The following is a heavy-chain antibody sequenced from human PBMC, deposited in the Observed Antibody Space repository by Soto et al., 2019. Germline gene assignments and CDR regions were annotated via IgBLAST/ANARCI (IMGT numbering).Heavy chain of an antibody. CDR1: GFAFGNYP. CDR3: AKESTMARGIRAFDI. J-gene: IGHJ3*02. V-gene: IGHV3-23*01. Sequence: EAQLLQSGGGLVPPGGSLRLSCVDSGFAFGNYPMACVRQTPGKGLQWISKISGSGGMTDYEDSVRGRFTVFIDNSKDTVHLQMTSQRADDTAVYYWAKESTMARGIRAFDIWGQGATVTIS. D-gene: IGHD3-10*01. CDR2: ISGSGGMT.